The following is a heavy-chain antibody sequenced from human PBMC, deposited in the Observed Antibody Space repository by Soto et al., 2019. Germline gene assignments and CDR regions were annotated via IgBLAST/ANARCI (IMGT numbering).Heavy chain of an antibody. D-gene: IGHD6-6*01. CDR3: ARVYSSSSGWFDP. CDR2: MNPNSGNT. Sequence: GASEKVSCKASGYTFTSYDINWVRQATGQGLEWMGWMNPNSGNTGYAQKFQGRVTMTRNTSISTAYMELSSVRSEDTAVYYCARVYSSSSGWFDPWGQGTLVTVSS. CDR1: GYTFTSYD. J-gene: IGHJ5*02. V-gene: IGHV1-8*01.